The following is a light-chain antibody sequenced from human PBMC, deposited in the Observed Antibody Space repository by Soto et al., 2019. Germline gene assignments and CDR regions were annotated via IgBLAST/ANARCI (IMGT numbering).Light chain of an antibody. CDR1: QSVSSSY. J-gene: IGKJ1*01. Sequence: EIVLTQSPGTLSLSPGERATLSCRASQSVSSSYLAWYQQKPGQAPRLLIYGASGRDTGIPDRLSGSGSGADFTLTISRLEPEDFAVYYCQQYGSSPRTFGQGTKVEIK. CDR2: GAS. V-gene: IGKV3-20*01. CDR3: QQYGSSPRT.